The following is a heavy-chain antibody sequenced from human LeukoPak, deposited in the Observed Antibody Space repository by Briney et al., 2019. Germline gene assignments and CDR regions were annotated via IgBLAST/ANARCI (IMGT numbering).Heavy chain of an antibody. Sequence: PGGSLRLSCAASGFTFSSYAMSWVRQAPGKGLEWVSAISGSSSSTYYAGSVEGRFTVFRDNSKNTVYLQMNSLRADDTAEYYCAKDMGEDGSYFLDYWGQGTLVTVSS. CDR1: GFTFSSYA. CDR3: AKDMGEDGSYFLDY. J-gene: IGHJ4*02. V-gene: IGHV3-23*01. D-gene: IGHD1-26*01. CDR2: ISGSSSST.